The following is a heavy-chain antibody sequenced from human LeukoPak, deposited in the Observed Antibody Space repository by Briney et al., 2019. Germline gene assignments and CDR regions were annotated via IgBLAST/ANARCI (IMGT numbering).Heavy chain of an antibody. CDR1: GGSFSGYY. V-gene: IGHV4-34*01. J-gene: IGHJ6*02. CDR2: INHSGST. CDR3: VRAWRGMDV. Sequence: SETLSLTCAVYGGSFSGYYWSWIRQPPGKGLEWIGEINHSGSTNYNPSLKSRVTISVDTSKNQFSLKLSSVTAADTAVYYCVRAWRGMDVWGQGTTVTVSS.